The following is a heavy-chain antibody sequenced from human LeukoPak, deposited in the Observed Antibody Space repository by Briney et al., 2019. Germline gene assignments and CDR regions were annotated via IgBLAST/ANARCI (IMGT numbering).Heavy chain of an antibody. CDR3: AREGDPAAVVFDY. Sequence: PGRSLRLSCAASGFTFSSYWMSWVRQAPGKGLEWVANIKQDGSEKYYVDSVKGRFTISRDNAKNSLYLQMNSLRAEDTAVYYCAREGDPAAVVFDYWGQGTLVTVSS. J-gene: IGHJ4*02. CDR1: GFTFSSYW. D-gene: IGHD2-2*01. V-gene: IGHV3-7*01. CDR2: IKQDGSEK.